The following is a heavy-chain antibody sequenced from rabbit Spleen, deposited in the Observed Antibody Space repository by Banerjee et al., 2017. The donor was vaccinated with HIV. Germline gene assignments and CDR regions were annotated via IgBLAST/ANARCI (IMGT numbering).Heavy chain of an antibody. J-gene: IGHJ4*01. Sequence: QLVECGGGLVQPGGSLKLSCKASGFTLSTYYMNLVRQAPGKGLEWIGYIDPVFGITYYANWVNGRFSISRENAQNTMFLQMTSLTAADTATYFCARDGAGCSYFALWGPGTLVTVS. D-gene: IGHD8-1*01. CDR2: IDPVFGIT. CDR3: ARDGAGCSYFAL. V-gene: IGHV1S7*01. CDR1: GFTLSTYY.